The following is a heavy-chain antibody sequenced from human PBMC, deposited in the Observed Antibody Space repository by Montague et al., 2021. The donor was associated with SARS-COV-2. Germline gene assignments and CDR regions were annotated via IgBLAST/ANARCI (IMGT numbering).Heavy chain of an antibody. CDR3: ARGRIEVSMIVVVLTGASYYMDV. V-gene: IGHV3-23*01. D-gene: IGHD3-22*01. CDR2: ISGSGT. CDR1: GFIFSTHV. Sequence: SLRLSCAASGFIFSTHVMSWVRQAPGKGLEWVSTISGSGTEYAASVKGRFTISRDDSKNTLYLQMSSLRSEDTAVYYCARGRIEVSMIVVVLTGASYYMDVWGKGTTVPVPS. J-gene: IGHJ6*03.